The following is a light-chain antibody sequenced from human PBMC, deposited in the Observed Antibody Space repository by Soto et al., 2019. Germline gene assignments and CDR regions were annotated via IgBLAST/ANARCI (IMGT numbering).Light chain of an antibody. CDR2: RAS. Sequence: PMTLSPHTLSASVGDRVTITCRASQNIDNWLAWYQHKPGKPPKLLIYRASSLETGVPSRFSGSGSGTEFSLTISNLQPEDSATYYCQEYNSYFGGGTKVEIK. J-gene: IGKJ4*01. V-gene: IGKV1-5*03. CDR1: QNIDNW. CDR3: QEYNSY.